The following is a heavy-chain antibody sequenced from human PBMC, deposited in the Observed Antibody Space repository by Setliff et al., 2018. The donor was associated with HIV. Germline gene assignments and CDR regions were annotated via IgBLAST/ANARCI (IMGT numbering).Heavy chain of an antibody. CDR3: ARAAFPRYCSITSCFEKGWFNP. Sequence: QPGGSLRLSCAASGFSFSSYAMNWVRQAPGKGLEWVSYITSSSDTIYYADSVKGRFTISRDNARNSLYLQMNSLRAEDTAVYYCARAAFPRYCSITSCFEKGWFNPWGQGTLVTVSS. D-gene: IGHD2-2*01. V-gene: IGHV3-48*01. CDR1: GFSFSSYA. CDR2: ITSSSDTI. J-gene: IGHJ5*02.